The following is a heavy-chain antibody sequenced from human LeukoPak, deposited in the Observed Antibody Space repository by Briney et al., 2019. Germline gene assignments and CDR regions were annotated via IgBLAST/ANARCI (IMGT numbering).Heavy chain of an antibody. CDR1: GGSISSYY. D-gene: IGHD3-16*01. V-gene: IGHV4-59*01. CDR3: ARDSPPSFGY. CDR2: FYHSVST. Sequence: SETLSLTCNVSGGSISSYYWSWIRQPPGKGLEWIGYFYHSVSTKYNPALKRRVTISVDPSKNQISLKLSSVTAADTAVYYCARDSPPSFGYCGQGILVTVSS. J-gene: IGHJ4*02.